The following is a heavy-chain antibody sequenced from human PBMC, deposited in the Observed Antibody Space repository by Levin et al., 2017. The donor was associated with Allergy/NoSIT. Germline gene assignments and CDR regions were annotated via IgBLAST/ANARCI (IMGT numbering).Heavy chain of an antibody. CDR2: MNPNSGNT. CDR1: GYTFTSYD. CDR3: ARGADYGSGRKGILNDY. D-gene: IGHD3-10*01. J-gene: IGHJ4*02. Sequence: ASVKVSCKASGYTFTSYDINWVRQATGQGLEWMGWMNPNSGNTGYAQKFQGRVTMTRNTSISTAYMELSSLRSEDTAVYYCARGADYGSGRKGILNDYWGQGTLVTVSS. V-gene: IGHV1-8*01.